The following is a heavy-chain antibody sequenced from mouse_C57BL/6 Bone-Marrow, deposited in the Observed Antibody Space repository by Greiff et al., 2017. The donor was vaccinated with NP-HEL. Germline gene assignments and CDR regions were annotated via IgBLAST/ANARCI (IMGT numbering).Heavy chain of an antibody. CDR3: ERHTFAY. CDR2: ISSGGSYT. V-gene: IGHV5-6*01. Sequence: EVQLQESGGDLVKPGGSLKLSCAASGFTFSSYGMSWVRQTPDKRLEWVATISSGGSYTYYPDSVKGRFTISRDNVKNTLYLQIDSPKSEDTAMYYYERHTFAYWGQGTPVTVSA. J-gene: IGHJ3*01. CDR1: GFTFSSYG.